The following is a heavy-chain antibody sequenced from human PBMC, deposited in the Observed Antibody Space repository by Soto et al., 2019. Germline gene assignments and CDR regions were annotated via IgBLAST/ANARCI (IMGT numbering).Heavy chain of an antibody. D-gene: IGHD6-19*01. J-gene: IGHJ6*02. CDR3: AFSGWSYYYGMDV. CDR1: GFTFDDYT. V-gene: IGHV3-43*01. Sequence: GGSLRLSCAASGFTFDDYTMHWVRQAPGKGLEWVSLISWDGGSTYYADSVKGRFTISRDNSKNSLYLQMNSLRTEDTALYYCAFSGWSYYYGMDVWGQGTTVTVSS. CDR2: ISWDGGST.